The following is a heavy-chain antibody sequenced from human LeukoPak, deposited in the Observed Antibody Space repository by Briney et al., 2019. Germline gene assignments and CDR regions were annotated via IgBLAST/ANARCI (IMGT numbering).Heavy chain of an antibody. CDR1: GFTFTNYA. V-gene: IGHV3-23*01. Sequence: GGSLRLSCAVSGFTFTNYAMSWVRQAPGKGLDWVSAISASGGSTYYADSVKGRFTISRDNSKNTLYLQMNSLRAEDTAVYYCAKDDPDYFDSGGYWGVWGQGTLITVSS. CDR2: ISASGGST. CDR3: AKDDPDYFDSGGYWGV. D-gene: IGHD3-22*01. J-gene: IGHJ4*02.